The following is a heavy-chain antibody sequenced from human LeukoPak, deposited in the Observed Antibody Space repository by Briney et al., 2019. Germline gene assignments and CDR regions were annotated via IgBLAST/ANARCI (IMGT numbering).Heavy chain of an antibody. J-gene: IGHJ3*02. D-gene: IGHD2-2*01. V-gene: IGHV4-34*01. CDR2: LNHSGST. CDR1: GGSFSGYY. CDR3: AREDIVVVPAARDAFDI. Sequence: SETLSLTCAVYGGSFSGYYWSWIRHPPGKGLEWIGELNHSGSTNYNPSLKSRVTISVDTTKNQFSLKLSSVTAADTAVYYCAREDIVVVPAARDAFDIWGQGTMVTVSS.